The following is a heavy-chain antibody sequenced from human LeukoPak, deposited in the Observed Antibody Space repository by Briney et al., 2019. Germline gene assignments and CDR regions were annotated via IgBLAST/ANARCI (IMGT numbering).Heavy chain of an antibody. V-gene: IGHV1-2*02. CDR2: INPNSGGT. CDR3: ASYDSSGYYYSLEMYYFDY. Sequence: GASVKVSCKASGYTFTGYYMHWVRQAPGQGLEWMGWINPNSGGTNYAQKFQGRVTMTRDTSISTAYMELSRLRSEDTAVYYCASYDSSGYYYSLEMYYFDYWGQGTLVTVSS. D-gene: IGHD3-22*01. CDR1: GYTFTGYY. J-gene: IGHJ4*02.